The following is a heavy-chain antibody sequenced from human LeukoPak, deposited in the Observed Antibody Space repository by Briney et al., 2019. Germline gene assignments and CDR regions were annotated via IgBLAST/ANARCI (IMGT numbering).Heavy chain of an antibody. Sequence: GESLKISCKGSGYSFTNYWIAWVRQMPGKGLEWMGIIYPGDSDTRYSPSFHGQVTISGDKSISTAYLQWSSLKASDTAMYYCARSTSGFGESSFDYWGQGTLVTVSS. CDR2: IYPGDSDT. V-gene: IGHV5-51*01. D-gene: IGHD3-10*01. CDR3: ARSTSGFGESSFDY. J-gene: IGHJ4*02. CDR1: GYSFTNYW.